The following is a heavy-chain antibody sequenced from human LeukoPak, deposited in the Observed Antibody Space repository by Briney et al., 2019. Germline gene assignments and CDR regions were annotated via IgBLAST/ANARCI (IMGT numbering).Heavy chain of an antibody. CDR3: ASFDINYDSSGDYDY. CDR2: IIPILGIA. D-gene: IGHD3-22*01. CDR1: GGTFSSYA. V-gene: IGHV1-69*04. Sequence: ASVKVSCKASGGTFSSYAISWVRQAPGQGLEWMGRIIPILGIANYAQKFQGRVTITADKSTSTAYMELSSLRSEDTAVYYCASFDINYDSSGDYDYWGQGTLVTVSS. J-gene: IGHJ4*02.